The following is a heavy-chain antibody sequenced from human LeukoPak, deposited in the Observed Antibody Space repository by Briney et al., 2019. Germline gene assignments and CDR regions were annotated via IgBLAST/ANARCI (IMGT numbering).Heavy chain of an antibody. CDR2: IYYSGST. CDR3: ARHVEGGDSYGDQGPSDY. CDR1: GGSISSYY. J-gene: IGHJ4*02. Sequence: SETLSLTCTVSGGSISSYYWSRIRQPPGKGQEWIGYIYYSGSTNYNPSLKSRVTISVDTSKNQFSLKLSSVTAADTAVYYCARHVEGGDSYGDQGPSDYWGQGTLVTVSS. V-gene: IGHV4-59*08. D-gene: IGHD5-18*01.